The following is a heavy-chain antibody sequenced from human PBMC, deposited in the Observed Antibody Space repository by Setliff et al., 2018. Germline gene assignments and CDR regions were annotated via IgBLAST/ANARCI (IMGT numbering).Heavy chain of an antibody. J-gene: IGHJ6*02. CDR1: GGTFSSYA. CDR2: IIPILGIA. D-gene: IGHD2-15*01. V-gene: IGHV1-69*10. Sequence: VASVKVSCKASGGTFSSYAISWVRQAPGQGLEWMGGIIPILGIANYAQKFQGRVTITADESTSTAYMELSSLRSEDTAVYYCATYCSGGSCYSFLFNYYYYGTDVWGQGTTVTVSS. CDR3: ATYCSGGSCYSFLFNYYYYGTDV.